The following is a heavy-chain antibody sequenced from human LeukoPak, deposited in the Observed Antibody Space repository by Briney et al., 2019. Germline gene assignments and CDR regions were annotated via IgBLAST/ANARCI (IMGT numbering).Heavy chain of an antibody. CDR3: ARSLWFGESTDAAFDI. V-gene: IGHV1-69*13. CDR2: IIPMFGTT. Sequence: SVKVSCKTSGDTFKKTVISWVRQAPGQGLEWVGGIIPMFGTTNYAQKFQGRVTITADESTSTSYLELSSLRFDDTAVYYCARSLWFGESTDAAFDIWGQGTMVTVSS. J-gene: IGHJ3*02. D-gene: IGHD3-10*01. CDR1: GDTFKKTV.